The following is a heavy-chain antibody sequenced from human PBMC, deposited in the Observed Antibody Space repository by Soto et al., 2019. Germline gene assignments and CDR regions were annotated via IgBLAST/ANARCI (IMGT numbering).Heavy chain of an antibody. D-gene: IGHD2-8*01. CDR2: ISDNSSVI. CDR1: GFTLSTYS. J-gene: IGHJ4*02. CDR3: ARDRDAYCSKGICSGPYFDY. Sequence: GSLRLSCAASGFTLSTYSINWVRQAPGKGLEWISYISDNSSVIYYADAVKGRFTISRDNAKNSLYLQMNSLRDEDTAVYYCARDRDAYCSKGICSGPYFDYWGQGTLVTVPS. V-gene: IGHV3-48*02.